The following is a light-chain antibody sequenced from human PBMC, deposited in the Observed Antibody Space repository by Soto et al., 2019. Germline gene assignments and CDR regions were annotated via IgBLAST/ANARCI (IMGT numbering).Light chain of an antibody. CDR1: SSDVGDYNY. J-gene: IGLJ2*01. CDR3: SSYTSSSTV. CDR2: DVS. V-gene: IGLV2-14*01. Sequence: QSVLTQPASVSGSPGQSITISCTGTSSDVGDYNYVSWYQQHPGKAPKLMIYDVSSRPSGVSNRFSGSKSGNTASLTISGLQAEDEADYYCSSYTSSSTVFGGGTQLTVL.